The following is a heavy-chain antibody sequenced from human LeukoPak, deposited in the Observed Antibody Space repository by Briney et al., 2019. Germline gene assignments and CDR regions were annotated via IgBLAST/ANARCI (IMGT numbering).Heavy chain of an antibody. CDR3: ASGYSYGTYYLDY. V-gene: IGHV1-69*05. Sequence: SVKVSCKASGGAFSSYAISWVRQAPGQGLEWMGRIIPIFGTANYAQKFQGRVTITTDESTSTAYMELSSLRSEDTAVYYCASGYSYGTYYLDYWGQGTLVTVSS. CDR2: IIPIFGTA. CDR1: GGAFSSYA. D-gene: IGHD5-18*01. J-gene: IGHJ4*02.